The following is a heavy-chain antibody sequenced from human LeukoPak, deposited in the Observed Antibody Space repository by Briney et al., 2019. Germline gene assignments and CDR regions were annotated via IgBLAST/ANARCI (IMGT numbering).Heavy chain of an antibody. J-gene: IGHJ4*02. CDR2: IYYSGST. V-gene: IGHV4-39*01. D-gene: IGHD5-24*01. CDR1: GGSISSSSYY. Sequence: TETLSLTCTVSGGSISSSSYYWGWIRQPPGKGLELIGSIYYSGSTYYNPSLKSRVTISVDTSKNQFSLKLSSVTAADTAVYYCASSKRWLQLNYFDYWGQGTLVTVSS. CDR3: ASSKRWLQLNYFDY.